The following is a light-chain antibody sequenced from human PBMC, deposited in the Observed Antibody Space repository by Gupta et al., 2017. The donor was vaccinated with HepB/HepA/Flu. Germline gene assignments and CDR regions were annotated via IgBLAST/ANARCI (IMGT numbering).Light chain of an antibody. CDR3: QHYSRSSRT. J-gene: IGKJ1*01. Sequence: DIPTTQSPSTLSASVGDRVTITCRASQSISAWLAWYQQKPGSAPTLLISTASGLESGVPSRFRGSGSGTEFTLTISGLQPDDFATYYCQHYSRSSRTFGQGTLVEMK. V-gene: IGKV1-5*03. CDR1: QSISAW. CDR2: TAS.